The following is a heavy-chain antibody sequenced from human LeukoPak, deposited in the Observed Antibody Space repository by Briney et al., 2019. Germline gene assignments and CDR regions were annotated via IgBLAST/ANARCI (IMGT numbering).Heavy chain of an antibody. D-gene: IGHD4-17*01. Sequence: GGSLRLSCAASGFMFSTYAMSWVRQAPGKGLEWVSGISGSGGSTYYADSVKGRFTISRDNSKNTLYLQMNSLRAEDTAVYYCAKEAPYGDYYYGMDVWGQGTTVTVSS. J-gene: IGHJ6*02. CDR3: AKEAPYGDYYYGMDV. V-gene: IGHV3-23*01. CDR1: GFMFSTYA. CDR2: ISGSGGST.